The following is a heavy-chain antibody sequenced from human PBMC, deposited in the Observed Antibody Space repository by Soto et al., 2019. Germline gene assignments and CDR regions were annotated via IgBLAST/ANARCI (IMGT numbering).Heavy chain of an antibody. CDR2: TYYRSRWYN. D-gene: IGHD5-12*01. Sequence: SQTLSLTCVISGDSLSNNSAAWNWIRQSPSRGLEWLGRTYYRSRWYNHYAEPIKSLITINPDTSKNQFSLHLKSVTPEDSAVYYCARDQGIVATIADWGQGTLVTVSS. V-gene: IGHV6-1*01. CDR3: ARDQGIVATIAD. J-gene: IGHJ4*02. CDR1: GDSLSNNSAA.